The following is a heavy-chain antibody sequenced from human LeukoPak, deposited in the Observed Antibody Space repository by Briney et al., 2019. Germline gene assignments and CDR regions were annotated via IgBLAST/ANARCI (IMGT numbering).Heavy chain of an antibody. Sequence: SETLSLTCTVSGGSISSSSYYWGWIRQPPGKGLEWIGSIYYSGSTYYNPSLKSRVTISVDTSKNQFSLKLSSVTAADTAVYYCARDTSYSSSWYKGDYYYYYYMDVWGKGTTITVSS. V-gene: IGHV4-39*07. J-gene: IGHJ6*03. CDR3: ARDTSYSSSWYKGDYYYYYYMDV. CDR2: IYYSGST. D-gene: IGHD6-13*01. CDR1: GGSISSSSYY.